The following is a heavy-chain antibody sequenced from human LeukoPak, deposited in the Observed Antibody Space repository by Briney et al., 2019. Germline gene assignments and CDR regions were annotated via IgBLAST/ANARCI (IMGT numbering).Heavy chain of an antibody. J-gene: IGHJ4*02. Sequence: SETLSLACAVYGGSFSGYYWSWIRRPPGKGLEWIGEINHSGSTTYNPSLKSRVTISGDTSKKQFSLKLSSVTAADTAVYYCVTYYYGSSAPKRNYWGQGILVTVSS. V-gene: IGHV4-34*01. CDR3: VTYYYGSSAPKRNY. D-gene: IGHD3-22*01. CDR1: GGSFSGYY. CDR2: INHSGST.